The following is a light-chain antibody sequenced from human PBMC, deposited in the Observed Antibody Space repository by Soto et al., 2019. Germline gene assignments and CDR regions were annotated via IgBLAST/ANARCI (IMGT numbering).Light chain of an antibody. V-gene: IGLV3-21*02. J-gene: IGLJ1*01. CDR1: NIGRKS. CDR3: HVWDSSSGHYI. Sequence: SYELTQPPWVSVSPGQTARISCGGNNIGRKSVHWYQQKPGRAPVVVVYDDSDRPSGIPERFSGANSGDTATLTISRVEAGDEADYYCHVWDSSSGHYIFGTGTKV. CDR2: DDS.